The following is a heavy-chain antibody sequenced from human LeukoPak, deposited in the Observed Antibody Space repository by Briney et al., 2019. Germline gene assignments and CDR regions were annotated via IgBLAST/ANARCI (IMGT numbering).Heavy chain of an antibody. J-gene: IGHJ4*02. CDR3: ARAYSSSSHFEY. Sequence: SVKVSCKASGGTFSSYAISWVRQAPGQGLEWMGRIIPILGIANYAQKFQGRVTITADESTSTAYMELSRLRSEDTAVYYCARAYSSSSHFEYWGQGTLVTVSS. D-gene: IGHD6-6*01. CDR1: GGTFSSYA. CDR2: IIPILGIA. V-gene: IGHV1-69*04.